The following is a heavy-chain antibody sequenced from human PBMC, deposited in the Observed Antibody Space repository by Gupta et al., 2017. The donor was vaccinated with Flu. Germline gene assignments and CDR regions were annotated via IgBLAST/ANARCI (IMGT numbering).Heavy chain of an antibody. CDR1: VGSISSSSYY. V-gene: IGHV4-39*01. J-gene: IGHJ4*02. D-gene: IGHD4-17*01. Sequence: QLQLQESGPGLVKPSETLSLTCTVSVGSISSSSYYWGWIRQPPGKGLEWIGSIYYSGSTYYNPSLKSRVTISVDTSKNQFSLKLSSVTAADTAVYYCARDKPDDYGDYVSDYWGQGTLVTVSS. CDR2: IYYSGST. CDR3: ARDKPDDYGDYVSDY.